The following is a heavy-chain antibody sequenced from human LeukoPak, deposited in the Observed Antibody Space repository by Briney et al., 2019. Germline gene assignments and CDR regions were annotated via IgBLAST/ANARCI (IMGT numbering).Heavy chain of an antibody. CDR3: AKERRGYYMDV. CDR1: GFTFSNYA. V-gene: IGHV3-43D*04. J-gene: IGHJ6*03. Sequence: GGSLRLSCAASGFTFSNYAMQWVRQAPGKGLEWVSLITWDARSTYYADSVKGRFTISRDNSKNSLSLQMSSLRPEDTALYYCAKERRGYYMDVWGKGTTVTVSS. D-gene: IGHD3-10*01. CDR2: ITWDARST.